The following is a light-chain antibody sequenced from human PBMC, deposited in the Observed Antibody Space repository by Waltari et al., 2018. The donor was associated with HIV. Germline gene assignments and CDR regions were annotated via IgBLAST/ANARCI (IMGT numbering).Light chain of an antibody. V-gene: IGLV1-44*01. CDR2: TYN. CDR1: SSYIGRNT. CDR3: ASWDDSLNGYV. Sequence: QSVLTQPPSASGTPGQRVTIACSGSSSYIGRNTVNWYQHLTGTAPNLLIYTYNQRPSGVPDRFSGSRSGTTASLAISGLQSEDEADYYCASWDDSLNGYVFGPGTKVTVL. J-gene: IGLJ1*01.